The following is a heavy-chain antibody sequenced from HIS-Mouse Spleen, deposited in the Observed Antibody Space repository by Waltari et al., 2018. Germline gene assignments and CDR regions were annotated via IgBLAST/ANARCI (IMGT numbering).Heavy chain of an antibody. D-gene: IGHD6-13*01. V-gene: IGHV4-39*07. J-gene: IGHJ2*01. Sequence: QLQLQESGPGLVKPSEPLSLTCTVSGGSISSISYYLGWIRQPPGKGLEWIGSIYYSGSTYYNPSLKSRVTISVDTSKNQFSLKLSSVTAADTAVYYCAREIPYSSSWYDWYFDLWGRGTLVTVSS. CDR1: GGSISSISYY. CDR2: IYYSGST. CDR3: AREIPYSSSWYDWYFDL.